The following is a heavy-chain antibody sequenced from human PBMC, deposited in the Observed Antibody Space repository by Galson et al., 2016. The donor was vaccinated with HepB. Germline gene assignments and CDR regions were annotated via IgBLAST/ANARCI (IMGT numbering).Heavy chain of an antibody. CDR2: ISASGATT. V-gene: IGHV3-23*01. D-gene: IGHD2-15*01. Sequence: SLRLSCAASGFTFGTFGLTWVRQAPGKGLEWVSTISASGATTYYADSVKGRFTISRDKSKNTLSLQLNSLRPEDTARYYCAKGIEGFCRGGICYAPNAWGRGTLVTVSS. CDR3: AKGIEGFCRGGICYAPNA. CDR1: GFTFGTFG. J-gene: IGHJ2*01.